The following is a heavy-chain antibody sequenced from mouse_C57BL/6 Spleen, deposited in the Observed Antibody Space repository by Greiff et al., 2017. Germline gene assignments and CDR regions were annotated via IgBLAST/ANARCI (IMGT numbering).Heavy chain of an antibody. D-gene: IGHD1-1*02. CDR1: GFTFSDYG. J-gene: IGHJ4*01. CDR2: ISSGSSTI. CDR3: ARRVLSYAMDY. Sequence: VQLKESGGGLVKPGGSLKLSCAASGFTFSDYGMHWVRQAPEKGLEWVAYISSGSSTIYYADTVKGRFTISRDNAKNTLFLQMTSLRSEDTAMYYCARRVLSYAMDYWGQGTSVTVSS. V-gene: IGHV5-17*01.